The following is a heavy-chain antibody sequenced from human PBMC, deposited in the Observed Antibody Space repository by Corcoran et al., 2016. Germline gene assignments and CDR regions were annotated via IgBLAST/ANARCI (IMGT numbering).Heavy chain of an antibody. Sequence: EVQLVQSGAEVKKPGESLKISCKGSGYSFTSYWIGWVRQMPGQGLEWMGIIYPGDSDTRYSPSFQGQVTISADTSISTAYLQWSSLKASDTAMYYCARIFGDYGYYYYGMDVWGQGTTVTGSS. D-gene: IGHD4-17*01. J-gene: IGHJ6*02. CDR2: IYPGDSDT. V-gene: IGHV5-51*01. CDR3: ARIFGDYGYYYYGMDV. CDR1: GYSFTSYW.